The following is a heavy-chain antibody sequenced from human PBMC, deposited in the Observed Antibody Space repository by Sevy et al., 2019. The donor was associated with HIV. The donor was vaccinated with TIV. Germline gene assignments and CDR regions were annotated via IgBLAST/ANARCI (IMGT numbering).Heavy chain of an antibody. D-gene: IGHD6-19*01. Sequence: GGSLRLSCAASGFTFSSYGMHWVRQSPGKGLEWVAVLWYDGSNNYYADSVKGRFTISRDNSKNTLYLQMKSLRGEDTAVYYCARDGLSSGWLFDSWGQGTLVTVSS. CDR3: ARDGLSSGWLFDS. CDR2: LWYDGSNN. J-gene: IGHJ4*02. CDR1: GFTFSSYG. V-gene: IGHV3-33*01.